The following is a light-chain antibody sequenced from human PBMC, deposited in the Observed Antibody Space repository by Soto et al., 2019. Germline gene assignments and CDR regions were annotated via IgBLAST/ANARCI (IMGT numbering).Light chain of an antibody. CDR2: GAS. CDR1: RSISPW. J-gene: IGKJ1*01. V-gene: IGKV1-5*01. CDR3: QQYSSSTT. Sequence: DIQMTQSPSTLSASVGDIVTIAFRASRSISPWLAWYQQKPGKPPKLLIYGASSLAAGFPSRFSGSGSGTDFTLTISSLQPDDFASYYCQQYSSSTTFGQGTKVDIK.